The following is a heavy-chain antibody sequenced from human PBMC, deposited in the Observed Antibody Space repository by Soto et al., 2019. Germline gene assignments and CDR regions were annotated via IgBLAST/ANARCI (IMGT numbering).Heavy chain of an antibody. D-gene: IGHD1-1*01. J-gene: IGHJ6*02. CDR2: IVVGSGNT. V-gene: IGHV1-58*01. Sequence: SVKVSCKASGFTFTSSAVQWVRQARGQRLEWIGWIVVGSGNTNYAQKFQERVTITRDMSTSTAYMELTSLRSEDTAVYYCAAGQPAYYYGMDVWGQGTTVTVSS. CDR1: GFTFTSSA. CDR3: AAGQPAYYYGMDV.